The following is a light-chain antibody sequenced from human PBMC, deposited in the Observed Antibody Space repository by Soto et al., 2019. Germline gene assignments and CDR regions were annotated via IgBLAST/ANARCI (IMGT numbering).Light chain of an antibody. Sequence: IVLTQSPGTLSLSPVERATLSCSPSQSVSSSDLAWYQQKPGQAPRLLIYGASSRATGIPDRFSGSGSGTDFTLTISRLEPEDFAVYYCQQRSNWPITFGQGTRLEIK. CDR1: QSVSSSD. J-gene: IGKJ5*01. V-gene: IGKV3D-20*02. CDR3: QQRSNWPIT. CDR2: GAS.